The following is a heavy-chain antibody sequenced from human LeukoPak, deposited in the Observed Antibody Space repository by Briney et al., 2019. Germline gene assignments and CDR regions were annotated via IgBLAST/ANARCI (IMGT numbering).Heavy chain of an antibody. Sequence: GGSLRLSCAASGFTFSRYAMSWVRQAPGKGLEYISAISSSGDDTLYADSVKGRFTISRDNFKNTLYLQMNSLRAEDTAVYYCAKGQTWASVYFDSWGQGTLVTVSS. CDR1: GFTFSRYA. D-gene: IGHD7-27*01. V-gene: IGHV3-23*01. CDR3: AKGQTWASVYFDS. CDR2: ISSSGDDT. J-gene: IGHJ4*02.